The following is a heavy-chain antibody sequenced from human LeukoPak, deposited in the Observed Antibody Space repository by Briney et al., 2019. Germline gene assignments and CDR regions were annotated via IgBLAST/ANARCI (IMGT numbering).Heavy chain of an antibody. V-gene: IGHV1-18*03. Sequence: ASVQVSCQASGYTFRTYGITWVRPAPGQGLEWMGWISAYNGNPKYLQKRQCRVTMTTDTSTSTAYMELRSLRSDDMAIYYCAKTSLGKQYFDAWGQGTLVTVSS. J-gene: IGHJ5*02. CDR2: ISAYNGNP. CDR1: GYTFRTYG. D-gene: IGHD3-16*01. CDR3: AKTSLGKQYFDA.